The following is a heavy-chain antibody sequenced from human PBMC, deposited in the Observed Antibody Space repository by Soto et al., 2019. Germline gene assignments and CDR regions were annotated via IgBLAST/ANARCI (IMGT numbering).Heavy chain of an antibody. J-gene: IGHJ4*02. D-gene: IGHD3-10*01. V-gene: IGHV4-4*02. Sequence: SETLSLTCAVSGGSISSSNYWSWIRQPPGKGLEWNGEINHSGSTIYNPSLESRVTISVDTSKNQFSLKLSSVTAADTAVYYCARVQWFGMDGRYWGQGTLVTVSS. CDR2: INHSGST. CDR3: ARVQWFGMDGRY. CDR1: GGSISSSNY.